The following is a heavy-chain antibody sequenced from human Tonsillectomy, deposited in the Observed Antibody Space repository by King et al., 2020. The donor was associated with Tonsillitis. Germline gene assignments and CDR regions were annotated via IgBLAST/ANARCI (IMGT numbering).Heavy chain of an antibody. CDR2: SNSDGSST. J-gene: IGHJ4*02. D-gene: IGHD5-18*01. CDR3: ARGGGYSYGWLGY. V-gene: IGHV3-74*01. Sequence: VQLVESGGGLVQPGGSLRLSCAASGFTFSSYWLHWVRQVPGKGLVWVSHSNSDGSSTSYADSVKGRCTISRDNAKNTRDLQMNSLRAEDTAVYYCARGGGYSYGWLGYWGQGTLVTVPS. CDR1: GFTFSSYW.